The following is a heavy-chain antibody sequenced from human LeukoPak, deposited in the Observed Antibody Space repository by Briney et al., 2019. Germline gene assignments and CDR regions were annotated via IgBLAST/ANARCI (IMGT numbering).Heavy chain of an antibody. CDR1: GGSISSGGYY. CDR2: IYHSGST. V-gene: IGHV4-30-2*01. J-gene: IGHJ4*02. Sequence: SQTLSLTCTVSGGSISSGGYYWSWIRQPPGKGLEWIGYIYHSGSTYYNPSLKSRVTMSVDRSKNQFSLKLSSVTAADTAVYYCARVRVSGSYYIDYWGQGTLVTVSS. D-gene: IGHD3-10*01. CDR3: ARVRVSGSYYIDY.